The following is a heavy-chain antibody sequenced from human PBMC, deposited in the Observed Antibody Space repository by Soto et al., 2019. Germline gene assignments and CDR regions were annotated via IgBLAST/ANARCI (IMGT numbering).Heavy chain of an antibody. CDR3: ARDHWHDYSYGVALIVGY. V-gene: IGHV4-39*01. CDR2: VYYSGST. Sequence: SETLSLTCTVSGGSINSRYYYWGWIRQPPGKGLEWIGNVYYSGSTYYNPSLKSRVSISVDTSKNQFSLKLSSVTAADTAVYYWARDHWHDYSYGVALIVGYWVHAAHDTV. J-gene: IGHJ4*01. CDR1: GGSINSRYYY. D-gene: IGHD2-21*01.